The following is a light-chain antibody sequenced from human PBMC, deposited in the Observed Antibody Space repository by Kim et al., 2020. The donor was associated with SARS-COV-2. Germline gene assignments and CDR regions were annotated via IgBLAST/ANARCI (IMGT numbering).Light chain of an antibody. J-gene: IGKJ1*01. CDR1: QGIGNY. V-gene: IGKV1-27*01. CDR2: AAS. Sequence: DIQMTQSPSSLSASVGDRVTVTCRASQGIGNYLAWYQQKLGKGPNLLIYAASTLQSGVPSRFSGSGSGTDFTLTISSLQPEDVATYYCQKYNSAPWTFGQGTKVDIK. CDR3: QKYNSAPWT.